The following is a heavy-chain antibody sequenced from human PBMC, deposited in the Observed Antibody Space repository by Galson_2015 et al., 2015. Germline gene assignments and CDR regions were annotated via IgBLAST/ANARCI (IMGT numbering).Heavy chain of an antibody. D-gene: IGHD1-26*01. J-gene: IGHJ4*02. CDR1: GFTFSSYW. Sequence: SLRLSCAASGFTFSSYWMHWVRHAPGKGLVWVSRIKSDGSTTSYADSVKGRFTISRDNAKNTLYLQMNSLRAEDTAVYYCTRDFVSGNGYFDYWGQGTLVTVSS. CDR3: TRDFVSGNGYFDY. V-gene: IGHV3-74*01. CDR2: IKSDGSTT.